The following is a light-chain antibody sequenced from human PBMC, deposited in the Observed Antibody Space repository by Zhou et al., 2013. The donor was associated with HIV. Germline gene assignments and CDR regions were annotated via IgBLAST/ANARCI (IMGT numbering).Light chain of an antibody. J-gene: IGKJ1*01. CDR3: QHYYSYPWT. Sequence: AIRITQSPSSLSASTGDRVTITCRASQGIGTYLAWYQQPPGKAPKLLIYSASSLQSGIPSRFSGSGSETDFTLTINCLQSEDFATYYCQHYYSYPWTFGQGTKVET. CDR2: SAS. V-gene: IGKV1-8*01. CDR1: QGIGTY.